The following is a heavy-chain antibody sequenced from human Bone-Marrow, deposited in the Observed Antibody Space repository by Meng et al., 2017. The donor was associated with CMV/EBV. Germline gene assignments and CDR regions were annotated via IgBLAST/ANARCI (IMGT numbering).Heavy chain of an antibody. Sequence: ASVKVSCKASGYTFTSYDINWVRQAPGQGLEWMGIINPSGGSTSYAQKFQGRVTMTRDTSTSTVYMELSSLRSEDTAVYYCAREIHPAYYYYGMDVWGQGTTVTVSS. CDR3: AREIHPAYYYYGMDV. CDR2: INPSGGST. J-gene: IGHJ6*02. V-gene: IGHV1-46*01. CDR1: GYTFTSYD.